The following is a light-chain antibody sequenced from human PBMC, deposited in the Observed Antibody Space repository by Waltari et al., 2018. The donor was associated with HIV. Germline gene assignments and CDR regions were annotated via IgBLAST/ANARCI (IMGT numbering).Light chain of an antibody. V-gene: IGLV3-1*01. CDR3: QAWDSSHVV. CDR2: NDN. J-gene: IGLJ2*01. CDR1: KLGDKY. Sequence: SYELTQPPSVSVSPGQTASITCSGDKLGDKYACWYQQKPGQSPVLVIYNDNKRPSGIPELFSGSNSGNTATLTISGTQAMDESDYYCQAWDSSHVVFGGGTKLTVL.